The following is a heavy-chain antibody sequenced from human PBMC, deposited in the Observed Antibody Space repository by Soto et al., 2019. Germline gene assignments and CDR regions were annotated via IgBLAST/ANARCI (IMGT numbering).Heavy chain of an antibody. CDR1: GFTFSSYG. Sequence: PGGSLRLSCAASGFTFSSYGMHWVRQAPGKGLEWVTVISYDGSNKYYADSVKGRFTISRDNSKNTLYLQMNSLRAEDTAVYYCAKDRYSSSWYVFEYYYYYYGMDVWGQGTTVTVSS. J-gene: IGHJ6*02. CDR3: AKDRYSSSWYVFEYYYYYYGMDV. CDR2: ISYDGSNK. D-gene: IGHD6-13*01. V-gene: IGHV3-30*18.